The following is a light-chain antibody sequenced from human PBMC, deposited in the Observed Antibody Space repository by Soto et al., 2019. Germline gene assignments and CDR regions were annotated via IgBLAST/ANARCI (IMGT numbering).Light chain of an antibody. CDR3: SSFTSRFTFV. CDR2: EVT. Sequence: QSVLTQPASVSGSPGQSITISCTGSVSDVGSFGPVSWFQQHPGKAPKLMISEVTNRPSGVSDRFSGSKSGNTASLTISGLQAEDGADYYCSSFTSRFTFVFGTGTKVTVL. J-gene: IGLJ1*01. CDR1: VSDVGSFGP. V-gene: IGLV2-14*02.